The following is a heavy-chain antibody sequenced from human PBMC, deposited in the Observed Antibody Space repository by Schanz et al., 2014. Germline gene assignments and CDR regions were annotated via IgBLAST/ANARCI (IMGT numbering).Heavy chain of an antibody. J-gene: IGHJ5*02. CDR1: GYTFTSYG. Sequence: QVHLVQSGAEVKKPGASVKVSCKASGYTFTSYGINWVRQAPGQGLEWMGRIIPSLGLAKYEQKFQDKVTITADTSTTTAYMELSGLRSEDTAVYYCARDRLECGAECYSVEVFETWGQGTLVIVPS. D-gene: IGHD2-21*01. V-gene: IGHV1-69*04. CDR3: ARDRLECGAECYSVEVFET. CDR2: IIPSLGLA.